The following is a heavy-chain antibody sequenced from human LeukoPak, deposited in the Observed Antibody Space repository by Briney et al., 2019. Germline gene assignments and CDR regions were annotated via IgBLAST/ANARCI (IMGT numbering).Heavy chain of an antibody. D-gene: IGHD3-16*01. CDR1: GYTFTSYG. V-gene: IGHV1-18*01. Sequence: ASVKVSCKASGYTFTSYGISWVRQAPGQGLEWMGWISAYNGNTNYAQKFQGRVTMTRDRSTSTVYMELSSLRSEDTAVYYCARAGYYDATPFDYWGQGTLVTVSS. J-gene: IGHJ4*02. CDR3: ARAGYYDATPFDY. CDR2: ISAYNGNT.